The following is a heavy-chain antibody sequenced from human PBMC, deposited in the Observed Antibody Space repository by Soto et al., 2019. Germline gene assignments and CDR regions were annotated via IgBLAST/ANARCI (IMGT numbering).Heavy chain of an antibody. J-gene: IGHJ6*02. D-gene: IGHD2-2*01. V-gene: IGHV3-48*02. Sequence: GGSLRLSCAASGFTFSSYSMNWVRQAPGKGLEWVSYISSSSSTIYYADSVKGRFTISRDNAKNSLYLQMNSLRDEDTAVYYYARDRTSIAYYYYYGMDVWGQGTTVTVSS. CDR3: ARDRTSIAYYYYYGMDV. CDR1: GFTFSSYS. CDR2: ISSSSSTI.